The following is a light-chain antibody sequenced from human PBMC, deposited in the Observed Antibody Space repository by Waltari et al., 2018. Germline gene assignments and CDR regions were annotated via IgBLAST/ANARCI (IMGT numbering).Light chain of an antibody. Sequence: DIHMTQSPSSLSAPVGDRFTITCQASQDINQSLNWFHQKPGTAPEVPIFDASNSQTGAPSRFSGSGSGTDFTFTISSLQPEDMGTYYCQQYHSVPLTFGGGTTVEIK. J-gene: IGKJ4*01. CDR2: DAS. V-gene: IGKV1-33*01. CDR1: QDINQS. CDR3: QQYHSVPLT.